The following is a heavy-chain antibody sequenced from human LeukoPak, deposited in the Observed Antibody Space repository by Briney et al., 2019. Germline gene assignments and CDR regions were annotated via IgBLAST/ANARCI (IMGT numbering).Heavy chain of an antibody. Sequence: SSETLSLTCTVSGGSISSYYWSWIRQPPGKGLEWIGYIYYTGSTNYNPSLESRVTISVDTSKNQFSLKLSSVTAADTAVYYCARHVVVADTWVFAPWGQRTPVTVSS. CDR2: IYYTGST. CDR3: ARHVVVADTWVFAP. J-gene: IGHJ5*02. V-gene: IGHV4-59*08. D-gene: IGHD2-15*01. CDR1: GGSISSYY.